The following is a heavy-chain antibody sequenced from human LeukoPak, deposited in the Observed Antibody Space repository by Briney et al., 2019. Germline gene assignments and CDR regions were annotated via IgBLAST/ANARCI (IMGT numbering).Heavy chain of an antibody. V-gene: IGHV3-7*05. CDR2: IKQDGSEK. D-gene: IGHD6-13*01. J-gene: IGHJ4*01. Sequence: GGSLRLSCAASGFTFRSYAMSWVRQAPGKGLEWVANIKQDGSEKYYVDSVKGRFTISRDNAKNSLYLQMSSLRAEDTAVYYCARDAGQQPHDYWGQGTLVTVSS. CDR3: ARDAGQQPHDY. CDR1: GFTFRSYA.